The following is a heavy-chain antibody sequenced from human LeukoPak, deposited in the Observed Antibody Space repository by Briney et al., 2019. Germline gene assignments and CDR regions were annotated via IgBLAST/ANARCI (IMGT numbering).Heavy chain of an antibody. CDR3: AKVRQYYYDSSGFYYEDAFDI. J-gene: IGHJ3*02. CDR1: GFTGFTFSDYA. D-gene: IGHD3-22*01. CDR2: ISGSGVRT. Sequence: GGSLRLSCAASGFTGFTFSDYAMSWVRQAPGKGLEWVSGISGSGVRTYYAASVKGRFTISRDNSENTLYLQMNSLRAEDTAVYYCAKVRQYYYDSSGFYYEDAFDIWGQGTMVTVSS. V-gene: IGHV3-23*01.